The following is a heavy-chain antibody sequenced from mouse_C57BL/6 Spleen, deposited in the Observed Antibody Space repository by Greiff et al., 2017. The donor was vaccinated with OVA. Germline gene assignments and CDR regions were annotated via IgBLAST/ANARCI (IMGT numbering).Heavy chain of an antibody. J-gene: IGHJ4*01. V-gene: IGHV1-22*01. CDR3: ARWEVATDYYAMDY. CDR1: GYTFTDYN. D-gene: IGHD1-1*01. CDR2: INPNNGGT. Sequence: VQLQQSGPELVKPGASVKLSCKASGYTFTDYNMHWVKQSHGKSLEWIGYINPNNGGTSYNQKFKGKATLTVNKSSSTAYMELRSLTSEDSAVYYGARWEVATDYYAMDYWGQGTSVTVSS.